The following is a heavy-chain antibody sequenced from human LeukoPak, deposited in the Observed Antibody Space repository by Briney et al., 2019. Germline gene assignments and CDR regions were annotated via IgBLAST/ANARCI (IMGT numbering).Heavy chain of an antibody. Sequence: GGSLRLSCAASGFTFSSDGMSWVRQAPGKELEWVSAISGSGGSTYYADSVKGRFTISRDNSKNTLYLQMNSLRAEETAVYYYAKSPQAPEYCAFWSGYYHFDYWRHGTLVTVSS. J-gene: IGHJ4*01. D-gene: IGHD3-3*01. V-gene: IGHV3-23*01. CDR1: GFTFSSDG. CDR2: ISGSGGST. CDR3: AKSPQAPEYCAFWSGYYHFDY.